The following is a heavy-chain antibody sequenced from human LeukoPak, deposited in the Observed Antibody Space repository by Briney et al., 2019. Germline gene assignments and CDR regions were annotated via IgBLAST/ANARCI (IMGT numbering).Heavy chain of an antibody. CDR3: ARQGVIVVAATNWFDP. D-gene: IGHD2-15*01. CDR1: GFTFSSYW. V-gene: IGHV3-7*01. Sequence: GGSLRLSCAASGFTFSSYWMSWVRQAPGKGLEWLANVKQDGFEKYYVDSVKGRFTISRDNAQNSLYLQMNSLRAEDTAVYYCARQGVIVVAATNWFDPRGQGTLVTVSS. J-gene: IGHJ5*02. CDR2: VKQDGFEK.